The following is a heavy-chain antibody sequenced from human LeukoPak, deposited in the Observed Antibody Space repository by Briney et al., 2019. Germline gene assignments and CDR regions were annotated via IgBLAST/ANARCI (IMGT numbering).Heavy chain of an antibody. CDR2: ISNTGGNT. V-gene: IGHV3-64D*09. Sequence: PGGSLRLSCAASGFTFSSYVLYWVRQAPGKGLEYVSSISNTGGNTYYADSVKGRFTISRDNSKNTLSLQMSGLRAEDTAVYYCVKGLYSSSKNWFDPWGQGTLVTVSS. CDR1: GFTFSSYV. D-gene: IGHD6-6*01. J-gene: IGHJ5*02. CDR3: VKGLYSSSKNWFDP.